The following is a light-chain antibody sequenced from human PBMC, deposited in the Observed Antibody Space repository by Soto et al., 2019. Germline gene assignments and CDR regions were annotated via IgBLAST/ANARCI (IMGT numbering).Light chain of an antibody. Sequence: EIVLTQSPGTLFLSPGERATLSCRASQSVSDSYLAWYQQKPGQAPRLLIYASSRATGIPDGFSGSGSGTDFTLTISRLEPEDFAVYYCQHYGTSALFGPGTKVDIK. V-gene: IGKV3-20*01. CDR3: QHYGTSAL. J-gene: IGKJ3*01. CDR2: AS. CDR1: QSVSDSY.